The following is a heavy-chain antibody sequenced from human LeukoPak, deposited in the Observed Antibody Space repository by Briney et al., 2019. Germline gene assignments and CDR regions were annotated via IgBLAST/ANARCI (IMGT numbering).Heavy chain of an antibody. D-gene: IGHD6-13*01. V-gene: IGHV4-61*02. CDR2: IYTSGST. Sequence: PSETLSLTCTVSGGSISSGSYYWSWIRQPAGKGLEWIGRIYTSGSTNYNPSLKSRVTISVDTSKNQFSLKLSSVTAADTAVYYCASSGVMAAAGTWGQGTLVTVSS. CDR1: GGSISSGSYY. CDR3: ASSGVMAAAGT. J-gene: IGHJ5*02.